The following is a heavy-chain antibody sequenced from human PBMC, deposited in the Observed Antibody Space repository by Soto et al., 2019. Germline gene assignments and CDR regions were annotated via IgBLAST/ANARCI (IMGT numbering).Heavy chain of an antibody. D-gene: IGHD6-6*01. CDR2: IIPIFGTA. J-gene: IGHJ5*02. Sequence: ASVKVSCKASGGTFSSYAISWVRQAPGQGLEWMGGIIPIFGTANYAQKFQGRVTITADESTSTAYMELSSLRSEDTAVYYCARQGEQLARGGFDPWGQGTLVTVSS. CDR1: GGTFSSYA. CDR3: ARQGEQLARGGFDP. V-gene: IGHV1-69*13.